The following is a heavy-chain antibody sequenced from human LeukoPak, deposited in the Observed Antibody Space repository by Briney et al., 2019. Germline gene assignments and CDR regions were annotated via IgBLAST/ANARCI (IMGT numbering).Heavy chain of an antibody. CDR3: ARGDTYYYDSSGYYPY. Sequence: ASVKVSCTASGYTFTSYAMSWVRQAPGQGLEWMGGIIPIFGTANYAQKFQGRVTITADKSTSTAYMELSSLRSEDTAVYYCARGDTYYYDSSGYYPYWGQGTLVTVSS. CDR2: IIPIFGTA. J-gene: IGHJ4*02. V-gene: IGHV1-69*06. D-gene: IGHD3-22*01. CDR1: GYTFTSYA.